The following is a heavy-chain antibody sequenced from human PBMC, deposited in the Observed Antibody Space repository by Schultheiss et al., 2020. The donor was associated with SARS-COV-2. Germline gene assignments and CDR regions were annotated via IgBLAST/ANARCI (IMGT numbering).Heavy chain of an antibody. D-gene: IGHD6-13*01. CDR1: GYTFTSFD. J-gene: IGHJ6*03. CDR3: ARQIAAAGRYYYYYYMDV. V-gene: IGHV1-8*01. Sequence: ASVKVSCKASGYTFTSFDINWVRQATGQGLEWMGWMNPNSGNTGYAQKFQGRVTMTRDTSISTAYMELSRLRSDDTAVYYCARQIAAAGRYYYYYYMDVWGKGTTVTVSS. CDR2: MNPNSGNT.